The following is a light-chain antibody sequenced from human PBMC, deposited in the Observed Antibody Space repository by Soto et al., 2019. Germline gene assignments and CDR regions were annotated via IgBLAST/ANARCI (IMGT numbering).Light chain of an antibody. V-gene: IGKV3-11*01. Sequence: EIVLTQSPATLSLSPGERATLSCRASQSVSSYLAWYQQKPGQAPRLLIYEASNRATGIPARFSGSGSGTDFTLTISSLEPEDFAVYYCQQRTAWVTFGGGTKVDIK. J-gene: IGKJ4*01. CDR3: QQRTAWVT. CDR1: QSVSSY. CDR2: EAS.